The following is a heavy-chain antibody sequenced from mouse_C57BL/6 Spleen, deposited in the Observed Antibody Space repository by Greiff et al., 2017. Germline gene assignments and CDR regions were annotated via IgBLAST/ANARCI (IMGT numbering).Heavy chain of an antibody. Sequence: VQLQQPGADLVKPGASVRLSCKASGYTFSSYWMHWVRQTPGRGLEWIGRIGPNSGGTTYNEKVKSKGTLTVDKPSSPDYMQLSSLTSEDSAVYYCARDYFVDYWGQGTTLTVSS. CDR1: GYTFSSYW. J-gene: IGHJ2*01. CDR2: IGPNSGGT. D-gene: IGHD1-1*01. CDR3: ARDYFVDY. V-gene: IGHV1-72*01.